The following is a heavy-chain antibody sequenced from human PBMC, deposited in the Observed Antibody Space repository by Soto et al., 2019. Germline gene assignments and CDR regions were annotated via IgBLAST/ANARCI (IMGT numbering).Heavy chain of an antibody. Sequence: SETLSLTCTVSGGSISSSSYHWGWIRQPPGKGLEWIGSIYYSGSTYYNPSLKSRVTISVDTSKNQISLKLSSVTAADTAVYYCARRGTIFGVVITDVWGQGTTVTVSS. D-gene: IGHD3-3*01. CDR2: IYYSGST. CDR3: ARRGTIFGVVITDV. CDR1: GGSISSSSYH. J-gene: IGHJ6*02. V-gene: IGHV4-39*01.